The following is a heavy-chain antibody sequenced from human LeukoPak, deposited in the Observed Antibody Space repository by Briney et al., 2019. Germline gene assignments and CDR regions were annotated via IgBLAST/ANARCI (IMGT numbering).Heavy chain of an antibody. CDR2: ISGDGGST. Sequence: GGSLRLSCAASGFTFDDYAMHWVRQAPGKGREWVSLISGDGGSTYYADSVKGRFTISRDNSKNSLYLQMNSLRTEDTALYYCAKDLGWLQTHGMDVWGQGTTVTVSS. V-gene: IGHV3-43*02. D-gene: IGHD5-24*01. CDR3: AKDLGWLQTHGMDV. CDR1: GFTFDDYA. J-gene: IGHJ6*02.